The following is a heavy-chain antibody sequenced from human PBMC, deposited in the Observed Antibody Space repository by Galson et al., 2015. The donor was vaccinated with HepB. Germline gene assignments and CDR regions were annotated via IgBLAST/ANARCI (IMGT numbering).Heavy chain of an antibody. Sequence: SETLSLTCAVYGGSFSGYYWSWIRQPPGKGLEWIGEINHSGSTNYNPSLKSRVTISVDTSKNKFSLKLSSVTAADTAVYYCAREGARDYVWGSYRYTFRCAFDIWGQGTMVTVSS. CDR1: GGSFSGYY. CDR3: AREGARDYVWGSYRYTFRCAFDI. V-gene: IGHV4-34*01. J-gene: IGHJ3*02. D-gene: IGHD3-16*02. CDR2: INHSGST.